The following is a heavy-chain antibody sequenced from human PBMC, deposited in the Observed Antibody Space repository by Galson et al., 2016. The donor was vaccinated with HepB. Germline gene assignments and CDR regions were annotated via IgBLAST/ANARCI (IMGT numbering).Heavy chain of an antibody. D-gene: IGHD6-13*01. V-gene: IGHV3-33*01. CDR1: GFSFNNYG. J-gene: IGHJ6*02. Sequence: LRLSCAASGFSFNNYGMHWARQAPGKGLEWVAVTWYDESNKYYADSVKGRFTISKDNSKNTLYLQMNSLRVDDTAVYYCAREGWSSVAAAGIGMDVWGQGTTVTVSS. CDR2: TWYDESNK. CDR3: AREGWSSVAAAGIGMDV.